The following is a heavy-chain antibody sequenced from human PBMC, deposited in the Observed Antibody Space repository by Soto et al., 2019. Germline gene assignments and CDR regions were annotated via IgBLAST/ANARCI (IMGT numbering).Heavy chain of an antibody. CDR1: GFTFSSYS. V-gene: IGHV3-48*01. CDR3: ASLRYYDY. J-gene: IGHJ4*02. D-gene: IGHD3-9*01. Sequence: EVQLVESGGSLVQPGGSLRLSCAASGFTFSSYSMNWVRQAPGKGLEWVSYISSSSSTIYYADSVKGRFTISRDNAKNSLYLQMNSLRAEDTAVYYCASLRYYDYWGQGTLVTVSS. CDR2: ISSSSSTI.